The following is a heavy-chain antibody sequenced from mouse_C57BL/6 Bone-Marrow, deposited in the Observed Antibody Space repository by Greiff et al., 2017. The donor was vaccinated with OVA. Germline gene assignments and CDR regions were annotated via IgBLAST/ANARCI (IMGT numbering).Heavy chain of an antibody. CDR2: IYPRSGNT. D-gene: IGHD6-2*01. V-gene: IGHV1-81*01. J-gene: IGHJ4*01. CDR1: GYTFTSYG. Sequence: VQVVESGAELARPGASVKLSCKASGYTFTSYGISWVKQRTGQGLEWIGEIYPRSGNTYYNEKFKGKATLTADKSSSTAYMELRSLTSEDSAVYFCASLFYYAMDYWGQGTSVTVSS. CDR3: ASLFYYAMDY.